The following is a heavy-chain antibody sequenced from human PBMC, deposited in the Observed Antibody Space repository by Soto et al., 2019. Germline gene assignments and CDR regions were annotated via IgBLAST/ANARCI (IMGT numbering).Heavy chain of an antibody. J-gene: IGHJ4*02. D-gene: IGHD5-18*01. Sequence: GGSLRLSCAASGFTFDDYGMSLVRQAPGKGLEWVSGINWNGGSTGYADSVKGRFTISRDNAKNSLYLQMNSLRAEDTALYYCARDYPGYSYGYDYFDYWGQGTLVTISS. V-gene: IGHV3-20*04. CDR3: ARDYPGYSYGYDYFDY. CDR2: INWNGGST. CDR1: GFTFDDYG.